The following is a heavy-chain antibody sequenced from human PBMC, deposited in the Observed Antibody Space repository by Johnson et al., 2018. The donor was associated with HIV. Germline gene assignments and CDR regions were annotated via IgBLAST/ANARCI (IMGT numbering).Heavy chain of an antibody. J-gene: IGHJ3*02. CDR1: GFTFSSYD. V-gene: IGHV3-13*01. CDR3: ARDGYNYAFDI. CDR2: IGTAGDT. Sequence: VQLVESGGGLVQPGGSLRLSCAASGFTFSSYDMHWVRQATGKGLEWVSAIGTAGDTYYPGSVKGRFTISRDNSKNTLYLQMNSLRAEDTAVYYCARDGYNYAFDIWGQGTMVTVSS. D-gene: IGHD5-24*01.